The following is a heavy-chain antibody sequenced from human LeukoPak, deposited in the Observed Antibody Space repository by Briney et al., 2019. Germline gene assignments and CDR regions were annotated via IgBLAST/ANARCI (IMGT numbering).Heavy chain of an antibody. D-gene: IGHD3-3*01. CDR1: GFTFGDYT. J-gene: IGHJ4*02. V-gene: IGHV3-43*02. CDR3: AKGHFGAGHY. CDR2: ITGDGGTT. Sequence: GGSLRLSCAASGFTFGDYTMHWFRHPPGRGLQWVSLITGDGGTTSYAGSVKGRFTISRDNSKNSLYLHMNSLRNEDTALYYCAKGHFGAGHYWGQGTLVTVSS.